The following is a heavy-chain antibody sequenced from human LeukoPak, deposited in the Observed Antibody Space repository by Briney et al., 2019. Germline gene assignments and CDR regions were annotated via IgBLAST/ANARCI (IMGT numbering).Heavy chain of an antibody. V-gene: IGHV3-23*01. J-gene: IGHJ4*02. Sequence: PGGSLTLSCEASGFTFPSYAMSWVRQAPAKGLEWVSGISAGGGATYSADSVKGRFSISRNNSKNTLYLHMSSLRAEDTAIYYCAKDRQQLANFDCWGQGALVTVSS. CDR2: ISAGGGAT. CDR3: AKDRQQLANFDC. CDR1: GFTFPSYA. D-gene: IGHD6-13*01.